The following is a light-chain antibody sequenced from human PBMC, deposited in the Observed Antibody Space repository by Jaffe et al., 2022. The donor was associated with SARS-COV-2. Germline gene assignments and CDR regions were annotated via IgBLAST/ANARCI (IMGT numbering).Light chain of an antibody. Sequence: QSVLTQPPSVSGTPGQRVTIFCSGSSANIGSNTVHWFQHLPGTAPKLLIYNNDQRPSGVPDRFSGSKSGTSASLAIGGLQSEAEADYYCAAWDDSLHALIFGGGTKLTVL. J-gene: IGLJ2*01. V-gene: IGLV1-44*01. CDR2: NND. CDR1: SANIGSNT. CDR3: AAWDDSLHALI.